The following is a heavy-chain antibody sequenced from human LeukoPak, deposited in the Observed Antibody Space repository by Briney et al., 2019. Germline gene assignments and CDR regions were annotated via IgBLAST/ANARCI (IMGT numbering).Heavy chain of an antibody. Sequence: GGSLRLSCAASGFTVSSNYMSWVRQAPGKGLEWVSVFYSGGSTYYADSVKGRFTISRDNAKNSLYLQMNSLRAEDTAVYYCARDPTQWLRYGYFDYWGQGTLVTVSS. D-gene: IGHD5-12*01. CDR3: ARDPTQWLRYGYFDY. CDR1: GFTVSSNY. J-gene: IGHJ4*02. CDR2: FYSGGST. V-gene: IGHV3-53*01.